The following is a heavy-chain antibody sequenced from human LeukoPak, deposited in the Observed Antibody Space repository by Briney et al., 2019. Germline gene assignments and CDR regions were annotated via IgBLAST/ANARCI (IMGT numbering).Heavy chain of an antibody. D-gene: IGHD6-19*01. Sequence: PSETLSLTCTVSGGSISSYYWNWIRQPPGKGLEWIGNIYYSGSTNYNPSLKSRVTISVDTSKNQFPLRLSSVTAADTAVYYCASNKGQWLFSDWGQGTLVTVSS. J-gene: IGHJ4*02. V-gene: IGHV4-59*08. CDR3: ASNKGQWLFSD. CDR1: GGSISSYY. CDR2: IYYSGST.